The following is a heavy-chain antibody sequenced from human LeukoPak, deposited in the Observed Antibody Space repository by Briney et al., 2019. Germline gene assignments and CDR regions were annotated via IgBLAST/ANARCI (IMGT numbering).Heavy chain of an antibody. J-gene: IGHJ5*02. D-gene: IGHD3-10*01. CDR1: GYTLTELS. Sequence: ASVKVSCKVSGYTLTELSMHWVRQAPGKGLEWMGGFDPEDGETIYAQKFQGRVTVTEDTSTDTAYMELSSLRSEDTAVYYCATDSATGSESYPNWFDPWGQGTLVTVSS. CDR2: FDPEDGET. V-gene: IGHV1-24*01. CDR3: ATDSATGSESYPNWFDP.